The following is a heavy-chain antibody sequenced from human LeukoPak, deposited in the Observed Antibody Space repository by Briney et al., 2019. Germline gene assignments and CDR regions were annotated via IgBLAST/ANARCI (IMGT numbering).Heavy chain of an antibody. V-gene: IGHV3-7*01. D-gene: IGHD2-15*01. J-gene: IGHJ4*02. Sequence: PGGSLRLSCAASGVTFSSYWMSWVRQAPGKGLEWVANIKEDGSEKYYVDSVKGRFTISRDNAKTSLYLQMNSLRAEDTAVYYCAKQYCSGGSCYLPVYYFDYWGQGTLVTVSS. CDR3: AKQYCSGGSCYLPVYYFDY. CDR1: GVTFSSYW. CDR2: IKEDGSEK.